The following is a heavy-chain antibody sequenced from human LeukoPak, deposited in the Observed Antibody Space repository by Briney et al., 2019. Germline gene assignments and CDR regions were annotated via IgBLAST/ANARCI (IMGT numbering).Heavy chain of an antibody. CDR1: VGSLSGYY. D-gene: IGHD1-26*01. Sequence: SETLSLTCTVDVGSLSGYYWSWIRQPPGKGLEWIGEINHSGVTNYNPSLKSRVTISIDTSNNTQFSLRVSSVTAADTAVYYCARGVGKKWEFGGQGTLVTVSS. CDR2: INHSGVT. V-gene: IGHV4-34*01. CDR3: ARGVGKKWEF. J-gene: IGHJ4*02.